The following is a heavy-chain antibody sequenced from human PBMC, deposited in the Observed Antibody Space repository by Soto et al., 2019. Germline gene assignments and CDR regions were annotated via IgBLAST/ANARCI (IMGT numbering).Heavy chain of an antibody. CDR2: ISSSSSYT. J-gene: IGHJ4*02. D-gene: IGHD1-26*01. CDR1: GFTFSDYY. V-gene: IGHV3-11*06. Sequence: GGSLRLSCAASGFTFSDYYMSWIRQAPGKGLEWVSYISSSSSYTNYADSVKGRFTISRDNAKNSLYLQMNSLRAEDTAVYYWARFAKHNLSGSYFPVYFDYWGQGTLVTVSS. CDR3: ARFAKHNLSGSYFPVYFDY.